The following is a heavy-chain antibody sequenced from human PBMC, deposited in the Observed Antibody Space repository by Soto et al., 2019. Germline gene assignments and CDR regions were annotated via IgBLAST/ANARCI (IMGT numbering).Heavy chain of an antibody. CDR1: GGSISSSSYC. V-gene: IGHV4-39*01. D-gene: IGHD5-12*01. CDR2: IYYSGST. Sequence: SETLSLTCTVSGGSISSSSYCWGWIRQPPGKGLEWIGSIYYSGSTYYNPSLKSRVTISVDTSKNQFSLKLSSVTAADTAVYYCARRRNSGYDYVHYYYYYGMDVWGQGTTVTVSS. J-gene: IGHJ6*02. CDR3: ARRRNSGYDYVHYYYYYGMDV.